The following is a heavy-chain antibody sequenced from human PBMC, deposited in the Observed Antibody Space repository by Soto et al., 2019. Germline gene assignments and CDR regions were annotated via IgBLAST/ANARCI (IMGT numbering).Heavy chain of an antibody. CDR1: GYTFTSYG. Sequence: GASVKVSCKASGYTFTSYGISWVRQAPGQGLEWMGWISAYNGNTNYAQKLQGRVTMTTDTSTSTAYMELRSLRSDDTAVYYCARDSYPYYDYVWGSYRYFDYWGQGTLVTVSS. CDR3: ARDSYPYYDYVWGSYRYFDY. D-gene: IGHD3-16*02. CDR2: ISAYNGNT. V-gene: IGHV1-18*01. J-gene: IGHJ4*02.